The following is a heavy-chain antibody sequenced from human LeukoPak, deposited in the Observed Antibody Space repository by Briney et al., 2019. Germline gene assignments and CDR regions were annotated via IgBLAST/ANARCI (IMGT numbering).Heavy chain of an antibody. CDR3: ASMTPPMYYDFWSGDDAFDI. J-gene: IGHJ3*02. D-gene: IGHD3-3*01. V-gene: IGHV1-2*02. CDR2: INPNSGGT. CDR1: GYTFTGYY. Sequence: ASVKVSCKASGYTFTGYYMHWVRQAPGQGLEWMGWINPNSGGTNYAQKFQGRVTMTRDTSISTAYMELSRLRSDDTAVYYCASMTPPMYYDFWSGDDAFDIWGQGTMVTVSS.